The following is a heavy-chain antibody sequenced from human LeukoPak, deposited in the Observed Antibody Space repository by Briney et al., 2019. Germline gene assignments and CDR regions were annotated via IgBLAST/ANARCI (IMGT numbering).Heavy chain of an antibody. CDR1: GGSFSGYY. CDR3: ARVQYGGNSMDAFDI. CDR2: INHSGST. V-gene: IGHV4-34*01. J-gene: IGHJ3*02. Sequence: PSETLSLTCAVYGGSFSGYYWSWIRQPPGKGLEWIGEINHSGSTNYNPSLKGRVTISVDTSKNQFSLKLSSVTAADTAVYYCARVQYGGNSMDAFDIWGQGTMVTVSS. D-gene: IGHD4-23*01.